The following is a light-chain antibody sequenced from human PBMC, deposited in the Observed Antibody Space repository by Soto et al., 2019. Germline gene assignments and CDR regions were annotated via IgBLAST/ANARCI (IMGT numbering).Light chain of an antibody. J-gene: IGKJ4*01. CDR3: QQSYISPLT. CDR2: AAY. V-gene: IGKV1-39*01. CDR1: RSINTY. Sequence: DIQMTQSPSSLSASVGDRVTVTCRASRSINTYVNWYQQKPGKAPKLLIYAAYLLQSGVPSRFSGSGSGTDFTLTISSLQPEDFATYYCQQSYISPLTFGGGTKVDIK.